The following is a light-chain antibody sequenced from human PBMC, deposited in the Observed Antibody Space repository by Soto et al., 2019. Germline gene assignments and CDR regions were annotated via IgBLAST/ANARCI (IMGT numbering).Light chain of an antibody. V-gene: IGLV2-14*01. J-gene: IGLJ1*01. CDR2: DVS. Sequence: QSVLPQPASVSGSPGHSITISCTGTSSDVGGYNYVSWYQQHPGKAPKLMIYDVSNRPSGVSNRFSGSKSGNTASLTISGLQAEDEADYYCSSYTSSSTLLYVFGTGTKVTVL. CDR1: SSDVGGYNY. CDR3: SSYTSSSTLLYV.